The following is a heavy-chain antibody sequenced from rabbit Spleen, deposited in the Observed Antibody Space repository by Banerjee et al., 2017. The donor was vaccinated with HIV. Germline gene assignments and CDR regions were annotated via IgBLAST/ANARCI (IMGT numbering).Heavy chain of an antibody. Sequence: EQLEESGGGLVKPEGSLTLTCKASGVSFSDKDVMCWVRQAPGKGPEWIACIVNGNGNTYYASWVNGRFTISRSTSLATVTLQVTSLTVADTATYFCARDASSRGYYRDTRLDLWGPGTLVTVS. CDR3: ARDASSRGYYRDTRLDL. CDR1: GVSFSDKD. D-gene: IGHD1-1*01. CDR2: IVNGNGNT. V-gene: IGHV1S47*01. J-gene: IGHJ3*01.